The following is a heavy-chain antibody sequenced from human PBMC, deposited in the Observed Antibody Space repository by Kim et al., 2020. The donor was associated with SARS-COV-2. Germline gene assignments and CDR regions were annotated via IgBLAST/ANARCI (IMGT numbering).Heavy chain of an antibody. CDR2: IIPIFGTA. Sequence: SVKVSCKASGGTFSSYAISWVRQAPGQGLEWMGGIIPIFGTANYAQKFQGRVTITADESTSTAYMELSSLRSEDTAVYYCARDYYDSSGYYYEAAGLRKVRGYYYGMDVWGQGTTVTVSS. CDR1: GGTFSSYA. J-gene: IGHJ6*02. D-gene: IGHD3-22*01. V-gene: IGHV1-69*13. CDR3: ARDYYDSSGYYYEAAGLRKVRGYYYGMDV.